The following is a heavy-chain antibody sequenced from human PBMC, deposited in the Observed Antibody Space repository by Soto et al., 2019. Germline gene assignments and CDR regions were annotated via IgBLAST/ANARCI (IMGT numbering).Heavy chain of an antibody. J-gene: IGHJ5*02. D-gene: IGHD3-3*01. CDR1: GFTFSSYG. Sequence: GGSLRLSCAASGFTFSSYGMHWVRQAPGKGLEWVAVIWYDGSNKYYADSVKGRFTISRDNSKNTLYLQMNSLRAEDTAVYYCARVGVVIDPNWFDPWGQGTLVTVSS. CDR3: ARVGVVIDPNWFDP. V-gene: IGHV3-33*01. CDR2: IWYDGSNK.